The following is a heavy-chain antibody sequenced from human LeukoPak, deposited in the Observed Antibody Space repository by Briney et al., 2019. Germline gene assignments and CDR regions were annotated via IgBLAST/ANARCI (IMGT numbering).Heavy chain of an antibody. CDR2: ISWNSGSI. CDR3: AKLDAIYYYGMDV. D-gene: IGHD1-1*01. V-gene: IGHV3-9*01. J-gene: IGHJ6*02. CDR1: GFTFDDYA. Sequence: GRSLRLSCAASGFTFDDYAMHWVRQAPGKGLEWVSGISWNSGSIGYADSVKGRFTISRDNAKNSLYLQMNSLRAEDTALYYCAKLDAIYYYGMDVWGQGTTVTVSS.